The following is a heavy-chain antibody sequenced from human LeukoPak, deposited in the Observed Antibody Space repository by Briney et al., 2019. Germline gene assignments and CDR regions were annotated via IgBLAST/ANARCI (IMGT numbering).Heavy chain of an antibody. J-gene: IGHJ5*02. Sequence: ASVKVSCKASGYTFTSYYMHWVQQAPGQGLEWMGWISAYNGNTNYAQKLQGRVTMTTDTSTSTAYMELRSLRSDDTAVYYCARDGALYDSQTWGQGTLVTVSS. CDR1: GYTFTSYY. CDR3: ARDGALYDSQT. V-gene: IGHV1-18*04. CDR2: ISAYNGNT. D-gene: IGHD3-3*01.